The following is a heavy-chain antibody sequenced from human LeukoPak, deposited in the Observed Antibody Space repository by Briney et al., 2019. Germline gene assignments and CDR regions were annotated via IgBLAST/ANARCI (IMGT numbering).Heavy chain of an antibody. J-gene: IGHJ4*02. CDR2: IYTSGST. CDR1: CGSISSGNYY. V-gene: IGHV4-61*02. D-gene: IGHD4/OR15-4a*01. CDR3: ARESDLSNYDRTDY. Sequence: SQTLSLTCTVSCGSISSGNYYWSWIRQPAGKGLEWIGRIYTSGSTTYNPSLKSRVTISADTSKNQVSLKLSSVTAADTAMYYCARESDLSNYDRTDYWGQGTLVTVSS.